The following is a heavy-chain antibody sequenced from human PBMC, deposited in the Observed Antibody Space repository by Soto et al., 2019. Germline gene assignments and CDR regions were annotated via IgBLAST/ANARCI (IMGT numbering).Heavy chain of an antibody. CDR2: IYYSGST. CDR3: ARDLTNWFDX. CDR1: GGSVSSVSYY. D-gene: IGHD3-9*01. Sequence: SETLSLTCTVSGGSVSSVSYYWSWIRQPPGKGLELIGYIYYSGSTNYNPSLKSRVTISVDTSKNQFSLKLSSVTAAETAVYYCARDLTNWFDXWGQGTLVTVSX. V-gene: IGHV4-61*01. J-gene: IGHJ5*01.